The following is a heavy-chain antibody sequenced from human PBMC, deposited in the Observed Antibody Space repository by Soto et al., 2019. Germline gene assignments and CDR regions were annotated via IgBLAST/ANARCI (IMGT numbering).Heavy chain of an antibody. D-gene: IGHD3-3*01. V-gene: IGHV1-2*04. CDR1: GYTFTGYY. CDR3: ARVRGEKLYYDFWSGYRPIDAFDI. J-gene: IGHJ3*02. CDR2: INPNSGGT. Sequence: ASVKVSCKASGYTFTGYYMHWVRQAPGQGLEWMGWINPNSGGTNYAQKFQGWVTMTRDTSISTAYMELSRLRSDDTAVYYCARVRGEKLYYDFWSGYRPIDAFDIWGQGTMVTVSS.